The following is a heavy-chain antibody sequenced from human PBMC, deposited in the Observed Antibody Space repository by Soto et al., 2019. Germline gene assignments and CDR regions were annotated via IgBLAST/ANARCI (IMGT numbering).Heavy chain of an antibody. J-gene: IGHJ6*02. Sequence: PSETLSLTCAVYGGSFSGYYWSWIRQPPGKGLEWIGEINHSGSTNYNPSLKSRVTISVDTSKNQFSLKLSSVTAADTAVYYCARYTDMGKARYYYGMDVWAQGTTVIVSS. CDR2: INHSGST. CDR3: ARYTDMGKARYYYGMDV. V-gene: IGHV4-34*01. D-gene: IGHD5-18*01. CDR1: GGSFSGYY.